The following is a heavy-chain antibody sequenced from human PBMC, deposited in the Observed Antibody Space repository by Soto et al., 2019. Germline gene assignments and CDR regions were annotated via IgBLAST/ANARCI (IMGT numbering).Heavy chain of an antibody. J-gene: IGHJ1*01. CDR1: GFTFSSYA. D-gene: IGHD3-16*02. Sequence: GGSLRLSCSASGFTFSSYAMHWVRQAPGKGLEYVSAISSNGGSTYYADSVKGRFTISRDNSKNTLYLQMSSLRAEDTAVYYCVKDYTFTYVWGSYHDLGPYFQHWGQGTLVTVSS. V-gene: IGHV3-64D*08. CDR3: VKDYTFTYVWGSYHDLGPYFQH. CDR2: ISSNGGST.